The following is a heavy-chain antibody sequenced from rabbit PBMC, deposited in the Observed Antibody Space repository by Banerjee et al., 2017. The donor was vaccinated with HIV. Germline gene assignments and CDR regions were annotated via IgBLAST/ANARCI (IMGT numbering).Heavy chain of an antibody. CDR1: GIDFSNYG. J-gene: IGHJ4*01. D-gene: IGHD4-1*01. CDR3: ARDLAGVIGWNFNL. V-gene: IGHV1S45*01. Sequence: QQQLVESGGGLVKPGASLKLSCKASGIDFSNYGISWVRQAPGKGLEWIGCINSSSRNVVYASWATGRFTISKTSSTTVTLQMTSLTAADTATYLCARDLAGVIGWNFNLWGQGTLVTVS. CDR2: INSSSRNV.